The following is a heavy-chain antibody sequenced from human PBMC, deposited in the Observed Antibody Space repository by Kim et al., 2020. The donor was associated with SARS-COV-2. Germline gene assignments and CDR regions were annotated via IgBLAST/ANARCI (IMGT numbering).Heavy chain of an antibody. CDR3: ASLRRGAVAGIIGTSNNWFDP. Sequence: SETLSLTCTVSGGSISSSSYYWVWIRQPPGKGLEWIGSIYYSGSTYYNPSLKSRITISVDTSKNQFSLKQSSVTAADTAVYYCASLRRGAVAGIIGTSNNWFDPWGQGTLVTVSS. CDR1: GGSISSSSYY. J-gene: IGHJ5*02. D-gene: IGHD6-19*01. V-gene: IGHV4-39*01. CDR2: IYYSGST.